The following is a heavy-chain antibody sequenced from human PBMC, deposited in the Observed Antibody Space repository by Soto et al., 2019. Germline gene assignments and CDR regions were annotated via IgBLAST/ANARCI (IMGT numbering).Heavy chain of an antibody. CDR2: IIPIFGTA. CDR3: AKAESSSGIAVAQCDMDG. Sequence: SVKVSCKASGDTFSSYSMSWVRQAPGQGLEWMGGIIPIFGTAKYAQKFQGRVTITADESTSTAYMQLSSLRSEDTAVYYCAKAESSSGIAVAQCDMDGLSTGTTGTVCS. D-gene: IGHD6-13*01. J-gene: IGHJ6*04. V-gene: IGHV1-69*13. CDR1: GDTFSSYS.